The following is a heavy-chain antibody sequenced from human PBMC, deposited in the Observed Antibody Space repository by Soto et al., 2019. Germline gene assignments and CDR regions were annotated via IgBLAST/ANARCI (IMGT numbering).Heavy chain of an antibody. V-gene: IGHV4-61*01. CDR3: ARGGGVTATFDY. CDR2: IYYSGGT. Sequence: QVQLQESGPGLVKPSETLSLTCTVSGGSVSSGSYYWSWIRQPPGKGLEWIGYIYYSGGTNYNPSLKSRVTISVDTSKNQFSLKLSSVTAADTAVYYSARGGGVTATFDYWGQGTLVTVSS. CDR1: GGSVSSGSYY. J-gene: IGHJ4*02. D-gene: IGHD5-18*01.